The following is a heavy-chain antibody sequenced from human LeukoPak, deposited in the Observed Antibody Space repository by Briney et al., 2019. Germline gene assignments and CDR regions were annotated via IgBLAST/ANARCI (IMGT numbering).Heavy chain of an antibody. V-gene: IGHV3-30-3*01. CDR2: ISYDGSNK. D-gene: IGHD4-11*01. CDR3: GGSYDSSSY. Sequence: GGSLRLSCAASGFTFSSYAMHWVRQAPGKGLEWVAVISYDGSNKYYADSVKGRFTISRDNSKNTLYLQMNSLRADDTAVYYCGGSYDSSSYWGQGTLVTVSS. J-gene: IGHJ4*02. CDR1: GFTFSSYA.